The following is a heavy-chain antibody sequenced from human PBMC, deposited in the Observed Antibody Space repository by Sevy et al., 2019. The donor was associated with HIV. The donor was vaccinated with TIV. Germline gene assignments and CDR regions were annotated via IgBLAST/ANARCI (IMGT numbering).Heavy chain of an antibody. V-gene: IGHV4-4*02. CDR2: INHFGYT. CDR1: GVSISSDNW. Sequence: SETLSLTCAVSGVSISSDNWWNWVRQPPGNGLEWIGQINHFGYTNYNVSLKSRVTVSMDKSSNYFSLNLTSVTAADTAVYYCASAPTKNIVGPTRWGQGILVTVSS. D-gene: IGHD1-26*01. J-gene: IGHJ4*02. CDR3: ASAPTKNIVGPTR.